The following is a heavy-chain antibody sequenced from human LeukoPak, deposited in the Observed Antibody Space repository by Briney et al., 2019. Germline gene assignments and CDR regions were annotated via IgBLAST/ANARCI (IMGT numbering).Heavy chain of an antibody. Sequence: PGGSLRLSCAASGFTFSSYSMNWIRQPPGKGLEWIGYIYYSGSTNYNLSLKSRVTLSVDTSKNQFSLKLSSVTAADTAVYYCARDNWGGNFDNWGQGTLVTVSS. J-gene: IGHJ4*02. D-gene: IGHD7-27*01. CDR1: GFTFSSYS. V-gene: IGHV4-59*01. CDR2: IYYSGST. CDR3: ARDNWGGNFDN.